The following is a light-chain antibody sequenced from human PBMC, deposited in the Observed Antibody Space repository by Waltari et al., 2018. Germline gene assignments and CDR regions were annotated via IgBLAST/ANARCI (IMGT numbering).Light chain of an antibody. CDR2: YYSDSIN. CDR3: VIWHSHSYI. Sequence: QSVLTQPTSLSASPGASARLTCTLTSGISVGTYSIFWYQQKPGSPPRYLLFYYSDSINHQASGVPSRFSGSKDGSANAGLLLISGLQSEDEADYYCVIWHSHSYIFGSGTRLTVL. CDR1: SGISVGTYS. J-gene: IGLJ1*01. V-gene: IGLV5-39*01.